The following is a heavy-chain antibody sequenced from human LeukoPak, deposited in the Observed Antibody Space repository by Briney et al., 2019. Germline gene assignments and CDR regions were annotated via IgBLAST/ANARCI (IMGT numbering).Heavy chain of an antibody. D-gene: IGHD3-10*01. Sequence: GASVTVSCMASGYTFTGYYMHWVRQAPGQGLEWMGWINPNSGGTNYAQKFQGRVTMTRDTSISTAYMELSRLRSDDTAVYYCGRGVVRDLAPYDGFDYWGQGTLVTVSS. CDR1: GYTFTGYY. CDR3: GRGVVRDLAPYDGFDY. CDR2: INPNSGGT. J-gene: IGHJ4*02. V-gene: IGHV1-2*02.